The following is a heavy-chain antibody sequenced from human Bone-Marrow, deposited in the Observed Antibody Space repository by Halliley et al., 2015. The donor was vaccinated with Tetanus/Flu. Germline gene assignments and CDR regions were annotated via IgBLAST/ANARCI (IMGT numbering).Heavy chain of an antibody. V-gene: IGHV4-30-2*01. CDR1: GVSITNDTYS. Sequence: LRLSCAVSGVSITNDTYSWNWIRQPPGKALEWIGHIYRSGITNYSPSLKSRVTISVDRSRNHFSLNMKSMTAADTAVYFCAGSVGTSFFDSWGQGTLVTVSS. J-gene: IGHJ4*02. D-gene: IGHD3-10*01. CDR3: AGSVGTSFFDS. CDR2: IYRSGIT.